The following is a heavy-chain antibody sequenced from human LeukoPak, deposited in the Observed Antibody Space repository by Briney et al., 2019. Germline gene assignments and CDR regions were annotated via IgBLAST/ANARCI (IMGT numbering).Heavy chain of an antibody. D-gene: IGHD6-13*01. Sequence: PSETLSLTCTVSGGSISSSSYYWGWIRQPPGKGLEWIGSIYYSGSTYYNPSLKSRVTISVDTSKNQFSLKLSSVTAADTAVYYCASTRSFSGFDYWGQGTLVTVSS. J-gene: IGHJ4*02. V-gene: IGHV4-39*07. CDR1: GGSISSSSYY. CDR3: ASTRSFSGFDY. CDR2: IYYSGST.